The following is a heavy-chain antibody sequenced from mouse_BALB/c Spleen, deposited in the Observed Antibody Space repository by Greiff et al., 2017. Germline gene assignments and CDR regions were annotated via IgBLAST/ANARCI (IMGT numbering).Heavy chain of an antibody. CDR1: GFTFSSFG. CDR3: ARYRDFDV. Sequence: DVMLVESGGGLVQPGGSRKLSCAASGFTFSSFGMHWVRQAPEKGLEWVAYISSGSSTIYYADTVKGRFTISRDNPKNTLFLQMTSLRSEDTAMYYCARYRDFDVWGAGTTVTVSS. D-gene: IGHD3-1*01. CDR2: ISSGSSTI. V-gene: IGHV5-17*02. J-gene: IGHJ1*01.